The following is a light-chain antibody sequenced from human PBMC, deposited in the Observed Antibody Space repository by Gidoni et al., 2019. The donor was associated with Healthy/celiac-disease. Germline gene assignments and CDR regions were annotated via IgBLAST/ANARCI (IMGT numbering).Light chain of an antibody. Sequence: EIVMTHSPATLSVSPGARATLSCRASQSVSSNLAWYQQKPGQAPRLLIYGASTRATGIPARFSGSGSGTEFTLTISSLQSEDFAVYYCQQYNNWPPSFGQGTKLEIK. V-gene: IGKV3-15*01. CDR1: QSVSSN. CDR2: GAS. J-gene: IGKJ2*03. CDR3: QQYNNWPPS.